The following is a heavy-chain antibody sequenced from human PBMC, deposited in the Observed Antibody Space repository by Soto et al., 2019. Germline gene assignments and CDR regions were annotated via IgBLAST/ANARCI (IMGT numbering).Heavy chain of an antibody. CDR2: ITGTGDKT. CDR3: AKCLHWWSRWSDY. D-gene: IGHD3-16*01. J-gene: IGHJ4*02. Sequence: EVQLLESGGGLVQPGGSLRLSCAASGFAFSSCAMNWVRQAPGKGLEWVSGITGTGDKTRYTDSVKGRFTISRDNSKSTLYLQINCLRAEDTAQYFCAKCLHWWSRWSDYWGLRTLGTVPS. CDR1: GFAFSSCA. V-gene: IGHV3-23*01.